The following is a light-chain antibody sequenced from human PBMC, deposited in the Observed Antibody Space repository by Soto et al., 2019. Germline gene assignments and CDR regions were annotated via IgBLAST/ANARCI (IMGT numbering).Light chain of an antibody. V-gene: IGKV1-17*03. Sequence: DIQMTKSPYAKSASVGDRVTITCRASWSINNYSAWFQQKPGKVPQRLIYAASTIQSGVPSRFSGSGSGTEFTLTISSLQPEDFATYYCLQHCNYPRTLGRGTKVDIK. J-gene: IGKJ4*02. CDR3: LQHCNYPRT. CDR1: WSINNY. CDR2: AAS.